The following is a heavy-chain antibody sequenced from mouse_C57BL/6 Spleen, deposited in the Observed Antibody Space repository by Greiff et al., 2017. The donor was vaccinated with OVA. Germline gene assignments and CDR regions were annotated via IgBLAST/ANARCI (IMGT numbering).Heavy chain of an antibody. CDR1: EYEFPSHD. CDR2: INSDGGST. D-gene: IGHD2-4*01. V-gene: IGHV5-2*01. J-gene: IGHJ3*01. CDR3: ARQGSDYDGFAY. Sequence: DVKLVESGGGLVQPGESLKLSCESNEYEFPSHDMSWVRKTPEKRLELVAAINSDGGSTYYPDTMERRFIISRDNTKKTLYLQMSSLRSEDTALYYCARQGSDYDGFAYWGQGTLVTVSA.